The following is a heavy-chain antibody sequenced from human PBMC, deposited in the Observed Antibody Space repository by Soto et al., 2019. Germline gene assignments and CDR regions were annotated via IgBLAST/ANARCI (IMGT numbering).Heavy chain of an antibody. CDR3: AHRVLRTVFGLVTTTAIFFDF. CDR1: GFSLTTSGVG. V-gene: IGHV2-5*02. J-gene: IGHJ4*02. CDR2: IYWDDDK. D-gene: IGHD3-3*01. Sequence: QITLNESGPTVVRPTETLTLTCRFSGFSLTTSGVGVGWIRQSPGKAPEWLALIYWDDDKRYSASLKSRLTIPKDTSKTQVVLTVSDLDPTDTATYYCAHRVLRTVFGLVTTTAIFFDFWGQGTPVAVSS.